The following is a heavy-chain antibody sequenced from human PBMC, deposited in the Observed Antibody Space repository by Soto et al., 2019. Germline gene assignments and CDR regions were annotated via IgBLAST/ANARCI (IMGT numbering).Heavy chain of an antibody. J-gene: IGHJ4*02. Sequence: QVQLVQSGAEVKKPGASVKVSCKASGYTFTSYDINWVRQATGQGLEWMGWMNPNSGNTGYAQKFQGRGTMTRNTSISTAYMELSSLRSEDTAVYYCARGNDFWSGYYLTQSFDYWGQGTLVTVSS. D-gene: IGHD3-3*01. V-gene: IGHV1-8*01. CDR3: ARGNDFWSGYYLTQSFDY. CDR1: GYTFTSYD. CDR2: MNPNSGNT.